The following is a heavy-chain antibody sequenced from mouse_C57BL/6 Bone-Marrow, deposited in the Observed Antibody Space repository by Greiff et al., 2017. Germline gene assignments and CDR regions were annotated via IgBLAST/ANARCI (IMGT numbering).Heavy chain of an antibody. D-gene: IGHD1-1*01. J-gene: IGHJ1*03. Sequence: QVHVKQSGAELARPGASVKLSCKASGYTFTSYGISWVKQRTGQGLEWIGEIYPRSGNTYYNEKFKGKATLTADKSSSTAYMELRSLTSEDSAVYFCASDYYYGSTRSYWYFDVWGTGTTVTVSS. CDR3: ASDYYYGSTRSYWYFDV. CDR1: GYTFTSYG. CDR2: IYPRSGNT. V-gene: IGHV1-81*01.